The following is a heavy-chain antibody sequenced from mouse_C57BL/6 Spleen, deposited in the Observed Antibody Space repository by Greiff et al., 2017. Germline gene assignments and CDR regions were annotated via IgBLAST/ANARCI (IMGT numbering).Heavy chain of an antibody. CDR1: GYTFTSYW. J-gene: IGHJ2*01. D-gene: IGHD1-1*01. CDR2: IDPTDSKT. V-gene: IGHV1-52*01. Sequence: VQLQQPGAELVKPGASVKLSCKASGYTFTSYWMHWVKQRPIQGLEWIGKIDPTDSKTNYNQKFKGKATLTVDKSSSTAYMQLSSLTSVDSAVYYCAMWVYGSSDSDYWGQGTLLTVSA. CDR3: AMWVYGSSDSDY.